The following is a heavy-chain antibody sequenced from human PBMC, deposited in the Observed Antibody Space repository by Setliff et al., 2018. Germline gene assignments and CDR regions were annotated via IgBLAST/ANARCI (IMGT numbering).Heavy chain of an antibody. V-gene: IGHV1-3*03. CDR2: MNIDNGKT. D-gene: IGHD2-21*01. Sequence: ASVKVSCKASGYTFSLYAMHWLRQAPGQRLEWMGWMNIDNGKTEYSQEFQDRVTFTWDTSANTAYMELSSLRSDDMAIYYCARGYCDGIGCPAPLYYFDSWGQGTLVTVSS. CDR1: GYTFSLYA. CDR3: ARGYCDGIGCPAPLYYFDS. J-gene: IGHJ4*02.